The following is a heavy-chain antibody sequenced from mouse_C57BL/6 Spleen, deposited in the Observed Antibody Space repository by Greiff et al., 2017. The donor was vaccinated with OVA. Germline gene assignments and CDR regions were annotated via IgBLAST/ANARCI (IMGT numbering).Heavy chain of an antibody. CDR1: GYTFTSYW. J-gene: IGHJ1*03. V-gene: IGHV1-52*01. CDR2: IDPSDSET. D-gene: IGHD1-1*01. Sequence: QVQLQQSGAELVRPGSSVKLSCKASGYTFTSYWMHWVKQRPIQGLEWIGNIDPSDSETHYNQKFKDKATLTVEKSSSTAYMQLRSLTSDDSAVYYCARTYMRYYGSRNWYFDVWGTGTTVTVSS. CDR3: ARTYMRYYGSRNWYFDV.